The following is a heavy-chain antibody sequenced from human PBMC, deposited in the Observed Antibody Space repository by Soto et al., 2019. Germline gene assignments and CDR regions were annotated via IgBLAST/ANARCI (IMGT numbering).Heavy chain of an antibody. V-gene: IGHV4-34*01. D-gene: IGHD2-15*01. Sequence: PSETLSHTCAVYGGSFSGYYWSWIRQPPGKGLEWIGEINHSGSTNYNPSLKSRVTISVDTSKNQFSLKLSSVTAADTAVYYCAVTSYCSGGSCYPLYYYYYGMDVWGQGTTVT. CDR1: GGSFSGYY. J-gene: IGHJ6*02. CDR2: INHSGST. CDR3: AVTSYCSGGSCYPLYYYYYGMDV.